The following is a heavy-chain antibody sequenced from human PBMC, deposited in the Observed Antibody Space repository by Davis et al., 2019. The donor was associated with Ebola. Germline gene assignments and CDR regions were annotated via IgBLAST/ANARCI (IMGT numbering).Heavy chain of an antibody. CDR3: AREPGALEWLWTYYYGMDV. D-gene: IGHD3-3*01. CDR1: GYTFTGYY. Sequence: ASVKVSCKASGYTFTGYYMHWVRQAPGQGLEWMGWINPNSGGTNYAQKFQGRVTMTRDTSIGTAYMELSRLRSDDTAVYYCAREPGALEWLWTYYYGMDVWGQGTTVTVSS. CDR2: INPNSGGT. V-gene: IGHV1-2*02. J-gene: IGHJ6*02.